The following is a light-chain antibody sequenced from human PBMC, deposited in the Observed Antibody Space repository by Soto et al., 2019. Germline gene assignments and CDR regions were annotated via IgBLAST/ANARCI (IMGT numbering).Light chain of an antibody. CDR2: TAS. Sequence: DIQMTQSPSSLSASVGDRVTITCRASESISRHLNWYQQKPGKDPKLLIYTASSLQNGVPSRFSGRGSGTDFTLTISNLQPEDFATYDCQQSYSTLSITCGEGTRLDIK. CDR1: ESISRH. CDR3: QQSYSTLSIT. J-gene: IGKJ5*01. V-gene: IGKV1-39*01.